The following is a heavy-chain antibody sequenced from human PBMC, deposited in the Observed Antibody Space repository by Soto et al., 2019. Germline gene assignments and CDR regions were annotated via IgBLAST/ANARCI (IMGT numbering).Heavy chain of an antibody. CDR1: GFTFSDYY. D-gene: IGHD3-10*01. J-gene: IGHJ4*02. V-gene: IGHV3-11*01. Sequence: QIPLVESGGGLVKAGGSLRLSCAASGFTFSDYYMSWIRQAPGKGLEWVASISSDASFINYGDSVKGRFTISRDNAKKSLYLHINSLRAEDTAVYYCARDLQGSYFPLGDYWGQGTLLTVSS. CDR3: ARDLQGSYFPLGDY. CDR2: ISSDASFI.